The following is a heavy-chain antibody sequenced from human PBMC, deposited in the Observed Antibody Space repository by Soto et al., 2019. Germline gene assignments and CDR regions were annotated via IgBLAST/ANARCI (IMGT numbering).Heavy chain of an antibody. V-gene: IGHV3-64*02. CDR2: INQEGDTT. CDR1: GFTFSSHP. D-gene: IGHD6-25*01. Sequence: PGGSLSLSCAASGFTFSSHPMHWVRQSPGKGLEHVAVINQEGDTTEYADSVKGRFTISRDNSKNTLFLQLGSVRDDDMAVYYCARDAAVYGGNSLLLEYWGQGTQGT. CDR3: ARDAAVYGGNSLLLEY. J-gene: IGHJ4*02.